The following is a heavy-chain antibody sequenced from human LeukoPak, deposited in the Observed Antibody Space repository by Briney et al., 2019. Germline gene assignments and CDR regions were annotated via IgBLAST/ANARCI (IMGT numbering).Heavy chain of an antibody. CDR3: AREEDYGGSGLDY. V-gene: IGHV3-66*01. J-gene: IGHJ4*02. CDR1: GFTVSSNY. D-gene: IGHD4-23*01. Sequence: GGSLRLSCAASGFTVSSNYMSWVRQAPGKGLEWVSVIYSGGSTYYADSVKGRFTISRDNAKNSLYLQMNSLRAEDTAVYYCAREEDYGGSGLDYWGQGTLVTVSS. CDR2: IYSGGST.